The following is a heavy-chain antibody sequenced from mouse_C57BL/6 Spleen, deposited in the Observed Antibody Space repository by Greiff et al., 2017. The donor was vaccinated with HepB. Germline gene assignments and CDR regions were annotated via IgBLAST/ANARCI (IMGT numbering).Heavy chain of an antibody. J-gene: IGHJ2*01. V-gene: IGHV5-16*01. D-gene: IGHD1-2*01. CDR2: INYDGSST. CDR3: ARGLLRLDY. Sequence: VKLVESEGGLVQPGSSMKLSCTASGFTFSDSYMAWVRQVPEKGLEWVANINYDGSSTYYLDSLKSRFIISRDNAKNILYLQMSSLKSEDTATYYCARGLLRLDYWGQGTTLTVSS. CDR1: GFTFSDSY.